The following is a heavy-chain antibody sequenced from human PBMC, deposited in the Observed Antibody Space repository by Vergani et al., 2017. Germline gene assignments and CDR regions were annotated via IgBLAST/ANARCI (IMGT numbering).Heavy chain of an antibody. V-gene: IGHV4-59*12. Sequence: QVQLQESGPGLVKPSETLSLTCTVSGGSISSYYWSWIRQPPGKGLEWIGYIYYSGSTNYNPSLKSRVTISVETSKNQFSLKLSSLTAADTAVYYCAREGRYYGSGRDLGYWGQGTLVTVSS. CDR2: IYYSGST. J-gene: IGHJ4*02. CDR3: AREGRYYGSGRDLGY. D-gene: IGHD3-10*01. CDR1: GGSISSYY.